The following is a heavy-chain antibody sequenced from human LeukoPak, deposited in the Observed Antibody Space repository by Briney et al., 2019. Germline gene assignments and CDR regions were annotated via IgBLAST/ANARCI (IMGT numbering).Heavy chain of an antibody. V-gene: IGHV1-69*04. Sequence: RWSSVKVSCKASGGTFSNYAIFWVPQAPGQGLEWMGRIIPVLGLTNNAQKFQGRVTITADRSTSTAYMELSSLRSEDTAVYYCARDGGRLGLTKTSYYYYGMDVWGQGTTVIVSS. J-gene: IGHJ6*02. CDR2: IIPVLGLT. CDR1: GGTFSNYA. D-gene: IGHD2-8*01. CDR3: ARDGGRLGLTKTSYYYYGMDV.